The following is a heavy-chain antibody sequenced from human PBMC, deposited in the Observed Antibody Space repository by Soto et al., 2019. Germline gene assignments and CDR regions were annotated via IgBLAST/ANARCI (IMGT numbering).Heavy chain of an antibody. V-gene: IGHV3-9*01. D-gene: IGHD6-19*01. CDR1: GFTFENYA. CDR3: AKDNTGWSGSPIDY. CDR2: ISWESGII. J-gene: IGHJ4*02. Sequence: GGSLRLSCATSGFTFENYAMHWVRQAPGKGLEWVSGISWESGIIGYADSVKGRFTISRDNAKNFLYLQMDSLRAEDTALYYCAKDNTGWSGSPIDYWGQGTLVTVSS.